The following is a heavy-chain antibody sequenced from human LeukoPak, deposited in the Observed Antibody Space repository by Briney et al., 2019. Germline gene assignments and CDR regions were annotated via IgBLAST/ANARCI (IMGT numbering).Heavy chain of an antibody. Sequence: GGSLRLSCTASGFIFSNYYMSWIRQPPGEGVEEVSYIICSSSTIYYTDSLKGRFTISRDNAKNSLYLQMNTLRAEETAVYFCAGASYYDSRDYWGQGTLVTVSS. V-gene: IGHV3-11*04. D-gene: IGHD3-22*01. CDR2: IICSSSTI. CDR3: AGASYYDSRDY. CDR1: GFIFSNYY. J-gene: IGHJ4*02.